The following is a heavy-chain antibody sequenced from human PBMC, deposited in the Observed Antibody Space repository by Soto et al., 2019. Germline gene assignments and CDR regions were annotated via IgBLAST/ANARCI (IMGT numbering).Heavy chain of an antibody. CDR2: LIPIFGTA. D-gene: IGHD3-3*01. J-gene: IGHJ6*02. CDR3: ASVRAYDFWSGYSSPLYYYYGMDV. Sequence: SSVKVSCKASGGTFSSYAISWVRQAPGQGLEWLGGLIPIFGTANYAQKFQGRVTITADKSTSTAYMELSSLRSEDTAVYYCASVRAYDFWSGYSSPLYYYYGMDVWGQGTTVTVSS. CDR1: GGTFSSYA. V-gene: IGHV1-69*06.